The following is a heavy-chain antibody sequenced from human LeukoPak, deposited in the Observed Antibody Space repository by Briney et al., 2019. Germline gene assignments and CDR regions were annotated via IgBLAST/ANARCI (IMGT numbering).Heavy chain of an antibody. Sequence: PRASVKVSCKASGGTFSSYAISWVRQAPGQGLEWMGWVSAYNGNTNYAQKLQGRVTMTTDTSTSTAYMELRSLRSDDTAVYYCARDSRLTGLLLRLGSWFDPWGQGTLVTVSS. CDR2: VSAYNGNT. CDR3: ARDSRLTGLLLRLGSWFDP. V-gene: IGHV1-18*01. D-gene: IGHD2-15*01. CDR1: GGTFSSYA. J-gene: IGHJ5*02.